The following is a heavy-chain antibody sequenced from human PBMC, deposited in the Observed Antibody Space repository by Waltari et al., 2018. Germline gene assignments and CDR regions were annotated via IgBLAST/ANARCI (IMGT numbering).Heavy chain of an antibody. V-gene: IGHV4-59*01. D-gene: IGHD6-19*01. CDR2: IYYSGST. Sequence: QVQLQESGPGLVKPSETLSLTCTVSGGSSSSYYWSWIRQHPGKGLEWIGYIYYSGSTNYNPSLKSRVTISVDTSKNQFSLKMSSVTAADTAVYYCARGAPPYSRGWYPNFDYWGQGTLVPVSS. J-gene: IGHJ4*02. CDR3: ARGAPPYSRGWYPNFDY. CDR1: GGSSSSYY.